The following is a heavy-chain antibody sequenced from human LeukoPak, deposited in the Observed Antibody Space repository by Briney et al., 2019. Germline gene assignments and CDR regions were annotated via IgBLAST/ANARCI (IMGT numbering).Heavy chain of an antibody. D-gene: IGHD3-22*01. Sequence: PGGSLRLSCAASGFTFSSYWMSWVRQAPGKGLEWVANIKQDGSEKYYVDSVKGRFTISRDNAKNSLYLQMNSLRAEDTAVYYCAREGDAAADSSGYSHWGQGTLVTVSS. V-gene: IGHV3-7*01. CDR3: AREGDAAADSSGYSH. J-gene: IGHJ4*02. CDR2: IKQDGSEK. CDR1: GFTFSSYW.